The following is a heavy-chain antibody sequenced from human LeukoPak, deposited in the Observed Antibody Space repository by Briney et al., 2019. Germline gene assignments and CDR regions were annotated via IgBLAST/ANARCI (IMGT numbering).Heavy chain of an antibody. V-gene: IGHV1-18*01. CDR3: ARDRPIVVVPAEDAFDI. J-gene: IGHJ3*02. D-gene: IGHD2-2*01. CDR2: ISAYNGNT. Sequence: ASVKVSCKASGYTFTSYGISWVRQAPGQGLEWMGWISAYNGNTNYAQKLQGRVTMTTDTSTSTAYMELRSLRSDDTAVYYCARDRPIVVVPAEDAFDIWGQGTMVTVSS. CDR1: GYTFTSYG.